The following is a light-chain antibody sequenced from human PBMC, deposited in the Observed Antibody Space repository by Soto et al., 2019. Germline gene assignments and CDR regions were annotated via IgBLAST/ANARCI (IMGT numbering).Light chain of an antibody. CDR1: SSDVGGYIY. CDR3: SSYTTSSSYV. J-gene: IGLJ1*01. CDR2: DVT. V-gene: IGLV2-14*01. Sequence: QSVLTQPASVSGSPGQSITISCTGTSSDVGGYIYVSWYQQHPGKAPKLMIYDVTSRPSGVPYRFSGSKSGNTASLTISGLQAEDEADYYCSSYTTSSSYVFGTGTKGTVL.